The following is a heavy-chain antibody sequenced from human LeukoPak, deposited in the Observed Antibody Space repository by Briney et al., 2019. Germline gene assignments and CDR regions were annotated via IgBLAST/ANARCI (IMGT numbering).Heavy chain of an antibody. CDR3: TRHGGRDYYDSSEDAFDI. CDR2: IRSKTHTYAT. CDR1: GFTFSGSA. V-gene: IGHV3-73*01. Sequence: GGSLRLSCAASGFTFSGSAMHWVRQASGKGLEWVGRIRSKTHTYATAYAASVKGRFTISRDDSKNTAYLQMNSLKTEDTAVCYCTRHGGRDYYDSSEDAFDIWGQGTMVTVSS. J-gene: IGHJ3*02. D-gene: IGHD3-22*01.